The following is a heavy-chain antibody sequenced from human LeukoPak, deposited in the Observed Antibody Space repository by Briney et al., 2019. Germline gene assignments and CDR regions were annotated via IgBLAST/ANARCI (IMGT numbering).Heavy chain of an antibody. CDR3: SKDWAVTMAPFDF. CDR1: GLTFTNYG. J-gene: IGHJ4*02. CDR2: ISYDGSDN. D-gene: IGHD4-17*01. V-gene: IGHV3-30*18. Sequence: GGSLRLSCAASGLTFTNYGMHWVRQAPGKGLEWVAVISYDGSDNYYAGSVQGRSTISRDNSKNTLYLQMNSLGPEDTAVYYCSKDWAVTMAPFDFWGQGTLVTVSS.